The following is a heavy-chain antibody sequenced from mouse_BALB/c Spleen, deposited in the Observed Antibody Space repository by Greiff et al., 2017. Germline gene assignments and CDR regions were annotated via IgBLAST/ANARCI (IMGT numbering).Heavy chain of an antibody. V-gene: IGHV2-2*02. J-gene: IGHJ1*01. CDR2: IWSGGST. D-gene: IGHD1-2*01. CDR1: GFSLTSYG. CDR3: ARHYDGNWYFDV. Sequence: QVQLQQSGPGLVQPSQSLSITCTVSGFSLTSYGVHWVRQSPGKGLEWLGVIWSGGSTDYNAAFISRLSISKDNSKSQVFFKMNSLQANDTAIYYCARHYDGNWYFDVWGAGTTVTVSS.